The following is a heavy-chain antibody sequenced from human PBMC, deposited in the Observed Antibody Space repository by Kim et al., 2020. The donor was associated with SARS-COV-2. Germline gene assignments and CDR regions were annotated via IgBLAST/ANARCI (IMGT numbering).Heavy chain of an antibody. Sequence: GGSLRLSCAASGFTFSSYGMHWVRQAPGKGLEWVAVISYDGSNKYYADSVKGRFTISRDNSKNTLYLQMNSLRAEDTAVYYCAKDLANGVTVQDFWSGYLAFYYYYGMDVWGQGTTVTVSS. J-gene: IGHJ6*02. V-gene: IGHV3-30*18. CDR1: GFTFSSYG. D-gene: IGHD3-3*01. CDR3: AKDLANGVTVQDFWSGYLAFYYYYGMDV. CDR2: ISYDGSNK.